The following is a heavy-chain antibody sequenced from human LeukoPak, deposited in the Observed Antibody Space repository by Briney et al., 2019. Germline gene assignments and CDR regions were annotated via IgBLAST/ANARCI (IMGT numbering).Heavy chain of an antibody. CDR1: GFSFSSFSM. CDR2: IYYSGST. CDR3: ARDGGFRIAVTDPFDY. Sequence: GSLRLSCAASGFSFSSFSMNWVRQPPGKGLEWIGSIYYSGSTYYNPSLKSRVTISVDTSKNQFSLKVRSVTAADTAVYYCARDGGFRIAVTDPFDYWGQGTLVTVSS. D-gene: IGHD6-19*01. J-gene: IGHJ4*02. V-gene: IGHV4-39*07.